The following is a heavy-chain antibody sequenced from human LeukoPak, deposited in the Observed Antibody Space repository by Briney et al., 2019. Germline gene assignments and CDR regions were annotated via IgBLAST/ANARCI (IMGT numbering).Heavy chain of an antibody. V-gene: IGHV5-51*01. Sequence: PGESLKISCKGSGYSFTNNWIGWVRQMPGKGLEWMGIIYPGDSDTRYSPSFQGQVTISADKSISTAYPQWSSLKASDTAMYYCARISRGYSYGYDAFDIWGQGTMVTVSS. CDR3: ARISRGYSYGYDAFDI. CDR1: GYSFTNNW. D-gene: IGHD5-18*01. CDR2: IYPGDSDT. J-gene: IGHJ3*02.